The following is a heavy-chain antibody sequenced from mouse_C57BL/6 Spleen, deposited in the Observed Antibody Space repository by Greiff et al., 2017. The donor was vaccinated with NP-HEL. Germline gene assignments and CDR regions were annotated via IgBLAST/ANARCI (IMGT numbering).Heavy chain of an antibody. CDR3: AIYGSSGGNYFDY. V-gene: IGHV1-69*01. CDR2: IDPSDSYT. CDR1: GYTFTSYW. Sequence: QVQLQQSGAELVMPGASVKLSCKASGYTFTSYWMHWVKQRPGQGLEWIGEIDPSDSYTNYNQKFKGKSTLTVDKSSSTAYMQLSSLTSEDSAVYYCAIYGSSGGNYFDYWGQGTTLTVSS. D-gene: IGHD1-1*01. J-gene: IGHJ2*01.